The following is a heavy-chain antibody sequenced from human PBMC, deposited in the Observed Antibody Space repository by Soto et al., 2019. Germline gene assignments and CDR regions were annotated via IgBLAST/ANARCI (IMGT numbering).Heavy chain of an antibody. V-gene: IGHV4-4*02. CDR2: IYHSGST. CDR3: ARVSGSYYYGMDV. J-gene: IGHJ6*02. CDR1: GGSISSSNW. Sequence: QVQLQESGPGLVNPSGTLSLTCAVSGGSISSSNWWSWVRQPPGKGLEWIGEIYHSGSTNYNPSLKSRVTTSVDKSKNQFSLKLSSVTAADTAVYYCARVSGSYYYGMDVWGQGTTVTVSS. D-gene: IGHD1-26*01.